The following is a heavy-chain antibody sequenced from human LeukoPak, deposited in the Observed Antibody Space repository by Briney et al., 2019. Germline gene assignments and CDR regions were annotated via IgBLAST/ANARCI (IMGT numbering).Heavy chain of an antibody. J-gene: IGHJ4*02. V-gene: IGHV3-23*01. CDR3: ANKEVAGLDY. CDR2: ISGSGGST. Sequence: GGSLRLSCAASGFTFSSYAMSWVRQAPGKGLEWVSAISGSGGSTYYADSVKGRFTISRDNSKNTLYLQMDSLRAEDTAVYYCANKEVAGLDYWGQGTLVTVSS. D-gene: IGHD6-19*01. CDR1: GFTFSSYA.